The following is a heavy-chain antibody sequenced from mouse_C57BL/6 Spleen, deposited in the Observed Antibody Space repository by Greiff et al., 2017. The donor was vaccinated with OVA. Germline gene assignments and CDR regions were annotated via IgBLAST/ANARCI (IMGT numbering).Heavy chain of an antibody. Sequence: QVQLQQSGAELVRPGASVTLSCKASGYTFTDYEMHWVKQTPVHGLEWIGAIDPETGGTAYNQKFKGKAILTADKSSSTAYRELRSLTSEDSAVYYCTVVKDYWGQGTTLTVSS. J-gene: IGHJ2*01. CDR2: IDPETGGT. CDR3: TVVKDY. V-gene: IGHV1-15*01. D-gene: IGHD1-1*02. CDR1: GYTFTDYE.